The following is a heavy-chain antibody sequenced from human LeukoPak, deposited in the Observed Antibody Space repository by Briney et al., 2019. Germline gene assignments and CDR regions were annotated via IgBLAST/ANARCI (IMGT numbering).Heavy chain of an antibody. CDR1: GFTFSSYS. D-gene: IGHD4-17*01. V-gene: IGHV3-21*01. Sequence: PGGSLRLSCAASGFTFSSYSMNWVRQAPGKGLEWVSSISSSSSYIYYADSVKGRFAISRDNAKNSLYLQMNSLRAEDTAVYYCARDDGDYVDGLMFDPWGQGTLVTVSS. J-gene: IGHJ5*02. CDR3: ARDDGDYVDGLMFDP. CDR2: ISSSSSYI.